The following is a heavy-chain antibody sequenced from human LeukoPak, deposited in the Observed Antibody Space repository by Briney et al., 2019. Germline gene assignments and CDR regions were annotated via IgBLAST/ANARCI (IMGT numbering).Heavy chain of an antibody. V-gene: IGHV1-69*13. J-gene: IGHJ4*02. Sequence: GASVKVSCKASGGTFSSYAISWVRQAPGQGLEWMGGIIPIFGTANYAQKFQGRVTITADESTSTAYMELSSLRSEDTAVYYCARGVAGTQALQEGYAEFDYWGQGTLVTVSS. CDR2: IIPIFGTA. CDR1: GGTFSSYA. D-gene: IGHD6-19*01. CDR3: ARGVAGTQALQEGYAEFDY.